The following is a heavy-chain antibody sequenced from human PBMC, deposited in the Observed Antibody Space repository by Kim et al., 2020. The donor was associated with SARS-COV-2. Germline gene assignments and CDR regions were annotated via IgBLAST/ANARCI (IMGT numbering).Heavy chain of an antibody. CDR1: GGSISSYY. CDR3: ARTYIASNYYYYYGMDV. Sequence: SETLSLTCTVSGGSISSYYWSWIRQPPGKGLEWIGYIYYSGSTNYNPSLKSRVTISVDTSKNQFSLKLSSVTAADTAVYYCARTYIASNYYYYYGMDVWGQGTTVTVSS. CDR2: IYYSGST. V-gene: IGHV4-59*13. J-gene: IGHJ6*02. D-gene: IGHD2-21*01.